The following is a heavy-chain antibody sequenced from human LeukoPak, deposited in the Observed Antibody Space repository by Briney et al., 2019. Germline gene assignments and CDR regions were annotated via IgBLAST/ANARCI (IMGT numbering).Heavy chain of an antibody. CDR3: ARRSTGGGVFDY. J-gene: IGHJ4*02. V-gene: IGHV4-30-4*08. D-gene: IGHD3-16*01. CDR1: GGSISSGDYY. CDR2: IYYSGST. Sequence: SETLSLTCTVSGGSISSGDYYWSWIRQPPGKGLEWNGYIYYSGSTYYNPSLKSRVSISVDTSETQFSLKQSSVTAAESAVYSCARRSTGGGVFDYWGQGTLVTVSS.